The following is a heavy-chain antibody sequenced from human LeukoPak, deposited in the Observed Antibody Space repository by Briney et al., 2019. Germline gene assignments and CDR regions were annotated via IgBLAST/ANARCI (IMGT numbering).Heavy chain of an antibody. D-gene: IGHD3-10*01. Sequence: TSETLSLTCTVSGGSISSSTYYWGWIRQPPGKGLEWIGSIYYSGNTYYNPSLKSRVTLSVDTSKNQFSLKLSSVTAADTAVYYCARVRPWVRGIQVFDYWGQGTLVTVSS. V-gene: IGHV4-39*07. CDR2: IYYSGNT. CDR3: ARVRPWVRGIQVFDY. J-gene: IGHJ4*02. CDR1: GGSISSSTYY.